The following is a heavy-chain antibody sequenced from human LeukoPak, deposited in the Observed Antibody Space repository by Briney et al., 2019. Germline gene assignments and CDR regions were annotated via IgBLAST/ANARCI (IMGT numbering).Heavy chain of an antibody. J-gene: IGHJ4*02. D-gene: IGHD3-9*01. CDR2: ISGSGGST. CDR1: GFTFSSYA. V-gene: IGHV3-23*01. Sequence: GGSLRLSCAASGFTFSSYAMSWVRQAPGKGLEWVSAISGSGGSTYYTDSVKGRFTISRDNSKNTLYLQMNSLRAEDTAVYYCAKEGRYDILTGYYFWGQGTLVTVSS. CDR3: AKEGRYDILTGYYF.